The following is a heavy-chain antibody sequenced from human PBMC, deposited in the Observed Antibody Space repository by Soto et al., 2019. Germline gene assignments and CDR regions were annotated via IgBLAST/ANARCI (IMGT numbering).Heavy chain of an antibody. CDR1: GFTFSSYA. Sequence: VQLLESGGGLVQPGGSLRLSCAASGFTFSSYAMSWVRQAPGKGLEWVSAISGSGGSTYYADSVKGRFTISRDNSKNTLYLQMNSLRAEDTAVYYCAKSPCSGGSCSYYFDYWGQGTLVTVSS. CDR3: AKSPCSGGSCSYYFDY. J-gene: IGHJ4*02. D-gene: IGHD2-15*01. CDR2: ISGSGGST. V-gene: IGHV3-23*01.